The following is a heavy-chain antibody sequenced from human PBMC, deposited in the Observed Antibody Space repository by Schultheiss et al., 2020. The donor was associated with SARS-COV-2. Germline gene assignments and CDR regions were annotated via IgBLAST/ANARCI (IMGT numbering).Heavy chain of an antibody. CDR2: ISWNTVTL. CDR3: AKEDYATGTGNDY. D-gene: IGHD1-14*01. Sequence: GGSLRLSCAASGFAFDDYAMHWVRQVPGKGLEWVSGISWNTVTLDYADSVKGRFTISRDNAKSSLFLQMNSLRTEDTARYYCAKEDYATGTGNDYWGQGTLVTVSS. V-gene: IGHV3-9*01. CDR1: GFAFDDYA. J-gene: IGHJ4*02.